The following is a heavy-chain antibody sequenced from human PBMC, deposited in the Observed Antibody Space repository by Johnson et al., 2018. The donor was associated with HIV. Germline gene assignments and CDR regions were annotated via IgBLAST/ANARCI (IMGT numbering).Heavy chain of an antibody. CDR2: INWNGDRT. J-gene: IGHJ3*02. V-gene: IGHV3-20*04. CDR3: AKDRYYDSSGPDAFDI. CDR1: GFRFEDNG. Sequence: VQLVESGGGLIRPGGSLRLSCAASGFRFEDNGMNWVRQVSGKGLEWVSGINWNGDRTGYADSVKGRFTVSRDNAKNSLYLQMNSLRAEDTAVYYCAKDRYYDSSGPDAFDIWGQGTMVTVSS. D-gene: IGHD3-22*01.